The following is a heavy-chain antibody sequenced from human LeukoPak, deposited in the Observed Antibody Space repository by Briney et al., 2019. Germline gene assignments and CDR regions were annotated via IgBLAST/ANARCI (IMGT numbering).Heavy chain of an antibody. CDR1: GYSISSGYY. D-gene: IGHD3-10*01. CDR3: ARDLTAMVREAYYDDY. J-gene: IGHJ4*02. CDR2: IYHSGST. V-gene: IGHV4-38-2*02. Sequence: SETLSLTCTVSGYSISSGYYWGWIRQPPGKGLEWSGSIYHSGSTYYNPSLKSRVTISVDTSKNQFSLKLSSVPAADTAVYYCARDLTAMVREAYYDDYWGQGTLVTVSS.